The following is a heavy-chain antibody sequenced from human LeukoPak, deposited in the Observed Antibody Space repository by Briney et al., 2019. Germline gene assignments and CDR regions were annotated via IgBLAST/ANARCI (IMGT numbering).Heavy chain of an antibody. J-gene: IGHJ4*02. CDR1: GFPLSSYW. Sequence: GWSLRLSCVASGFPLSSYWMTWVRQPPGKGLEWVANIKQDGSKKSYVDSVKGRFTISRDNAKNSLYLQMSSLRAEDTAIYYCTRVGYIDEGIDYWGQGTLVTVSS. D-gene: IGHD5-24*01. CDR2: IKQDGSKK. CDR3: TRVGYIDEGIDY. V-gene: IGHV3-7*04.